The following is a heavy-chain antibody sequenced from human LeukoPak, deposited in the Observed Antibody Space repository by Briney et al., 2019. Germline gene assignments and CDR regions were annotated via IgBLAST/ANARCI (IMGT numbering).Heavy chain of an antibody. Sequence: GGSLRLSCAASGFTFSSYEMNWVRQAPGKGLEWVSYISSSGSTIYYADSVKGRFTISRDNAKNSLYLQMNSLRAEDTAVYYCARDPYYHDNSFGAFDVWGQGTMVTVSS. CDR1: GFTFSSYE. CDR2: ISSSGSTI. CDR3: ARDPYYHDNSFGAFDV. J-gene: IGHJ3*01. D-gene: IGHD3-22*01. V-gene: IGHV3-48*03.